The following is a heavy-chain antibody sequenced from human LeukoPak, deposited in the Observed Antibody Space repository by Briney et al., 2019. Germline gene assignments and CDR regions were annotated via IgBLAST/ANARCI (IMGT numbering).Heavy chain of an antibody. CDR3: ARDLGDIVATMIFDY. D-gene: IGHD5-12*01. CDR1: GFTFSSYE. Sequence: GGSLRLSCAASGFTFSSYEMNWVRQAPGKGLEWVSYISSSGSTIYYADSVKGRFTISRDNAKNSLYLRMNSLRAEDTAVYYCARDLGDIVATMIFDYWGQGTLVTVSS. CDR2: ISSSGSTI. J-gene: IGHJ4*02. V-gene: IGHV3-48*03.